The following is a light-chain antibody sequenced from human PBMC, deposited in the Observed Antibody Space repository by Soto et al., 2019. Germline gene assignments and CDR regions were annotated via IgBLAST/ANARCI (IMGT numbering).Light chain of an antibody. Sequence: SYELTQPPSVSVSPGQTASITCSGDKLGDKYACWYQQKPAQSPVLVIYQDRKRPSGIPERFSGSNSGNTATLTISGTQAMDEADYYCQAWDSSYVVFGGGTKLTVL. CDR2: QDR. CDR1: KLGDKY. CDR3: QAWDSSYVV. V-gene: IGLV3-1*01. J-gene: IGLJ2*01.